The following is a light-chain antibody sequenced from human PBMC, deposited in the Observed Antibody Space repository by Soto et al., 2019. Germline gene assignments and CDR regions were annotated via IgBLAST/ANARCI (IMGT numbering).Light chain of an antibody. Sequence: DIVMTQSPDSLAVSLGERATINCKLSQSVFYNSNNKHYLAWYQHKPGQPPRLLIYWASTRESGVPDRFSGSGSGKDFTLTSSSLQPEDVAVYYCQQYYSTPLTFGGGNNVEIK. CDR3: QQYYSTPLT. CDR2: WAS. V-gene: IGKV4-1*01. J-gene: IGKJ4*01. CDR1: QSVFYNSNNKHY.